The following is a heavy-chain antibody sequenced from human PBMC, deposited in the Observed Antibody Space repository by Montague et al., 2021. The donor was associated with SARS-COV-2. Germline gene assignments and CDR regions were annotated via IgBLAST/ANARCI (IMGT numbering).Heavy chain of an antibody. J-gene: IGHJ3*02. CDR3: ARLRGDYGGTYDTFDI. CDR1: GGSISSRSYY. Sequence: SETLSLTCTVSGGSISSRSYYWGWIRQPPGKGLEWIGSIYYSGSTHYNPSLKSRVTISVDTSKNQFSLKLNSVTAADTAVYYCARLRGDYGGTYDTFDIWGQGTMVTVSS. V-gene: IGHV4-39*01. D-gene: IGHD4-23*01. CDR2: IYYSGST.